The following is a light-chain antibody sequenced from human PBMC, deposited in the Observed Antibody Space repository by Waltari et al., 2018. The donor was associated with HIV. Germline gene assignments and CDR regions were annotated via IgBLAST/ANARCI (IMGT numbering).Light chain of an antibody. CDR2: GDN. J-gene: IGLJ3*02. Sequence: SCTGTTSNIGADYDVHWYRQSPGTSPQLLIYGDNNRPSGVPDRFSASKSGTSASLAITGLQGEDEADYHCQSYDGSLNDWVFGGGTKLTVL. CDR3: QSYDGSLNDWV. CDR1: TSNIGADYD. V-gene: IGLV1-40*01.